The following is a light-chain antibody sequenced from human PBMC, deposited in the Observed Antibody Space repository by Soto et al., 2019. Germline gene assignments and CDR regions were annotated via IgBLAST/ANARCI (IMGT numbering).Light chain of an antibody. CDR3: LQHDKFPWT. J-gene: IGKJ1*01. V-gene: IGKV1-17*01. CDR1: QAIGSD. CDR2: AAS. Sequence: DLQMTQSPSSLSASVGDRVIITCRASQAIGSDLAWYQQKPGKAPERLISAASNLQSGVPSRFSGSGSGTEFNLTISSLQPEDFETYYCLQHDKFPWTFGQGTKVDIK.